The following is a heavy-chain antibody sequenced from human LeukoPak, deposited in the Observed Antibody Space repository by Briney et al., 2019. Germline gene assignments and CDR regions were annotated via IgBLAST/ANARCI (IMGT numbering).Heavy chain of an antibody. CDR1: GYTFTSYG. J-gene: IGHJ1*01. CDR3: ARDIGDSSSWYRYFQH. V-gene: IGHV1-18*01. D-gene: IGHD6-13*01. CDR2: ISAYNGNT. Sequence: GASVKVSCKASGYTFTSYGISWVRQAPGQGLELMGWISAYNGNTNYAQKLQGRVTMTTDTSTSTAYMELRSLRSDGTAVYYCARDIGDSSSWYRYFQHWGQGTLVTVSS.